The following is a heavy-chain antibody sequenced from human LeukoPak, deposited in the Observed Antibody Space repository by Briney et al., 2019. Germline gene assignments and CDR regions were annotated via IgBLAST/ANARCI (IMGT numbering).Heavy chain of an antibody. Sequence: GGSLRLSCAASGFTFSSYWMHWVRQAPGKGLVWVSRIKSNGSSTSYADSVKGRFTISRDNPKNSLYLQMNSLRAEDTAVYYCARRIEGGYDLDYWGQGTLVTVSS. CDR1: GFTFSSYW. V-gene: IGHV3-74*01. J-gene: IGHJ4*02. CDR3: ARRIEGGYDLDY. D-gene: IGHD5-12*01. CDR2: IKSNGSST.